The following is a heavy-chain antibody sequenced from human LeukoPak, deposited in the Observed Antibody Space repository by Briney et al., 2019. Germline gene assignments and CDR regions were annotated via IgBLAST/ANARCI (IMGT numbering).Heavy chain of an antibody. D-gene: IGHD2-8*01. V-gene: IGHV2-5*02. Sequence: ESGPTLVNPTQTLTLTCTFSGFSLSTSGVGVGWIRQPPGKALEWLALIYWDDDRRYSPSLKSRLTITKDTSKNQVVLTMTNMDPVDTATYYCAHKYAVPGAVAPFYFDYWGQGTLVTVSS. J-gene: IGHJ4*02. CDR3: AHKYAVPGAVAPFYFDY. CDR2: IYWDDDR. CDR1: GFSLSTSGVG.